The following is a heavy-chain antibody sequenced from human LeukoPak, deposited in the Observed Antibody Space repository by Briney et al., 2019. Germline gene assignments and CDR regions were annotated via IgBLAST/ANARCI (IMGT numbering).Heavy chain of an antibody. CDR1: GGAISGGY. J-gene: IGHJ4*02. CDR3: AGGGPVGLFEY. D-gene: IGHD2-15*01. Sequence: SETLSLTCTMSGGAISGGYWSWIRQPPGKGLEWIGYIHDSGSTNYNPSLESRVTISRDITRDRCSLKLSSVTAADTAVYYCAGGGPVGLFEYWGQGNLVTVSS. CDR2: IHDSGST. V-gene: IGHV4-59*01.